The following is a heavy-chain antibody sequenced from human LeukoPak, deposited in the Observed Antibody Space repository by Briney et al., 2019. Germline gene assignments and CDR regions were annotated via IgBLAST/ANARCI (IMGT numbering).Heavy chain of an antibody. CDR2: IIPILGIA. CDR1: GGTFSSYA. D-gene: IGHD2-8*02. CDR3: ARVTDNYYYYGMDV. V-gene: IGHV1-69*04. Sequence: ASVKVSFKASGGTFSSYAISWVRQAPGQGLEWMGRIIPILGIANYAQKFQGRVTITADKSTSTAYMELSSLRSEDTAVYYCARVTDNYYYYGMDVWGQGTTVTVSS. J-gene: IGHJ6*02.